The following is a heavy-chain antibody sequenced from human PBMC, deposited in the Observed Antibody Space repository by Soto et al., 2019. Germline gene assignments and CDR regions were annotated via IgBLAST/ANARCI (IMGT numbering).Heavy chain of an antibody. V-gene: IGHV1-69*01. D-gene: IGHD1-26*01. CDR2: IIPIFGTA. CDR3: AKGGSSTIYNWYFDL. Sequence: QVQLVQSGAEVKKPGSSVKVSCKASGGTFSSYAISWVRQAPGQGLEWMGGIIPIFGTANYAQKFQGRVTITGDESTSTAYMELSSLRSEDTAVYYCAKGGSSTIYNWYFDLWGRGTLVTVSS. CDR1: GGTFSSYA. J-gene: IGHJ2*01.